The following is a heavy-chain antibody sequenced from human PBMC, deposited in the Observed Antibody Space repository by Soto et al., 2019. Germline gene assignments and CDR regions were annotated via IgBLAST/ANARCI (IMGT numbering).Heavy chain of an antibody. CDR1: GFTFSSYE. CDR3: ARDLVAAAGPSPGRFDP. CDR2: ISSSGSTI. J-gene: IGHJ5*02. D-gene: IGHD6-13*01. Sequence: EVQLVESGGGLVQPGGSLRLSCAASGFTFSSYEMNWVRRAPGKGLEWVSYISSSGSTIYFADSVKGRFTISRDNAKNSLYLQMNSLRAEDTAVYYCARDLVAAAGPSPGRFDPWGQGTLVTVSS. V-gene: IGHV3-48*03.